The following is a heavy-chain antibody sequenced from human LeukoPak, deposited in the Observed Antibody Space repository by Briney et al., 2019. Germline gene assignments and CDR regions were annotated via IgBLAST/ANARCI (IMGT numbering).Heavy chain of an antibody. J-gene: IGHJ3*02. CDR3: ARVRETILWFGESDAFDI. V-gene: IGHV1-8*01. CDR1: GYTFTSYD. D-gene: IGHD3-10*01. CDR2: MNPNSGNT. Sequence: GASVKVSCKASGYTFTSYDINWVRQATGQGLEWMGWMNPNSGNTGYAQKFQGRVTMTRNTSISTAYMELSSLRSEDTAVYYCARVRETILWFGESDAFDIWGRGTMVTVSS.